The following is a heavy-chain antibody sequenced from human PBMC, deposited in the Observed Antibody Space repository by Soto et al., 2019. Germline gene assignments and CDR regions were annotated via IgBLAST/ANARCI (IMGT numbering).Heavy chain of an antibody. CDR2: ISYDGSNK. Sequence: QVQLVESGGGVVQPGRSLRLSCAASGFTFSSYAMHWVRQAPGKGLEWVAVISYDGSNKYYADSVKGRFTISRDNSKNTLYLQMYSLRAEDTAVYYCARDGSVYDILTGPDYWGQGTLVTGSS. J-gene: IGHJ4*02. V-gene: IGHV3-30-3*01. CDR3: ARDGSVYDILTGPDY. D-gene: IGHD3-9*01. CDR1: GFTFSSYA.